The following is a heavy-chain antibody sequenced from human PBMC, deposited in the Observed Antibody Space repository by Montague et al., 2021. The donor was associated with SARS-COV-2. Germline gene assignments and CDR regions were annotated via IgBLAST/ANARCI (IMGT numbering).Heavy chain of an antibody. CDR2: MYYSGST. J-gene: IGHJ6*02. Sequence: SETLSLTCTVSGGFISSSNYYWGWIRQPPGKGLEWIGNMYYSGSTYYNPSLKSRVTISIDTSKNQFSLKLSSVTAADTAVYYCARDDIVLQGVTEGMDVWGQGTTVTVSS. CDR3: ARDDIVLQGVTEGMDV. CDR1: GGFISSSNYY. D-gene: IGHD3-10*01. V-gene: IGHV4-39*07.